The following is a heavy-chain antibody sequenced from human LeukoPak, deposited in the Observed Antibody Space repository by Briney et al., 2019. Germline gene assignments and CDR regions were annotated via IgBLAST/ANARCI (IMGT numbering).Heavy chain of an antibody. V-gene: IGHV1-2*02. CDR1: GYTFTGYY. J-gene: IGHJ3*02. CDR3: AREWRDIVVVPAARSAFDI. D-gene: IGHD2-2*01. CDR2: INPNSGGT. Sequence: ASVKVSCKASGYTFTGYYVHWVRQAPGQGLEWMGWINPNSGGTNYAQKFQGRVTMTRDTSISTAYMELSRLRSDDTAVYYCAREWRDIVVVPAARSAFDIWGQGTMVTVSS.